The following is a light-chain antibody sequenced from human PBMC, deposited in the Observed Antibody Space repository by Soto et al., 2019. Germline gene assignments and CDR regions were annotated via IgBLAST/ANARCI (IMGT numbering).Light chain of an antibody. CDR2: GAS. CDR1: QSVTSSY. V-gene: IGKV3-20*01. J-gene: IGKJ5*01. Sequence: EIVLTQSPGTLSLSPGERATLSCRASQSVTSSYLAWYQQKPGQAPRLLIYGASSRATGIPDRFSGSGSGTDFTLNISRLEHEDFAVYYCQQYGSSPTFGQGTRLEIK. CDR3: QQYGSSPT.